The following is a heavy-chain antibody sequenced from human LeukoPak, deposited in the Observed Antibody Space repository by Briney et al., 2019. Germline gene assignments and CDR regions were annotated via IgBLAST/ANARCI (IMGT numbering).Heavy chain of an antibody. Sequence: GGSLRLSCAASGFTFSSYSMNWVRQAPGKGLEWVSSISSSSSYIYYADSVKGRFPISRDNAKNSLYLQMNSLRAEDTDVYYCARVGIQLWLGWFDPWGQGTQVTVSS. CDR2: ISSSSSYI. CDR1: GFTFSSYS. J-gene: IGHJ5*02. V-gene: IGHV3-21*04. CDR3: ARVGIQLWLGWFDP. D-gene: IGHD5-18*01.